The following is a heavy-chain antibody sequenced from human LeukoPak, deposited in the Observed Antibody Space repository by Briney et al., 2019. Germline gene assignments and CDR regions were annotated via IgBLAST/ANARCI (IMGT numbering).Heavy chain of an antibody. CDR1: GFTFSSYG. CDR3: AKDRRMGDAFDI. D-gene: IGHD1-14*01. J-gene: IGHJ3*02. V-gene: IGHV3-30*18. CDR2: ISYDGSNK. Sequence: GRSLRLSWAASGFTFSSYGMHWVRQAPGKGLEWVAVISYDGSNKYYADPVKGRFTISRDNSKNTLYLQMNSLRAEDTAVYYCAKDRRMGDAFDIWGQGTMVTVSS.